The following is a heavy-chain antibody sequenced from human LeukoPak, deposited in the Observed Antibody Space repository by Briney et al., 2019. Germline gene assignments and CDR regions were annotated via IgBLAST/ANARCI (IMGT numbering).Heavy chain of an antibody. V-gene: IGHV3-48*03. D-gene: IGHD2-21*02. Sequence: PGGSLRLSCAASGFTFSSYEMNWVRQAPGKGLEWVSYISSSGSTIYYADSVKGRFTISRDNAKNSLYLQMNSLRAEDTAVYYCARDLLMSLEYCGGNCYRGDYWGQGTLVTVSS. CDR2: ISSSGSTI. CDR1: GFTFSSYE. J-gene: IGHJ4*02. CDR3: ARDLLMSLEYCGGNCYRGDY.